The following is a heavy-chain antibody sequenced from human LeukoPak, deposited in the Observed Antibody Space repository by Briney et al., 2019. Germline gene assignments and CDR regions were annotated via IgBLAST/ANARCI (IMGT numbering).Heavy chain of an antibody. V-gene: IGHV4-39*01. CDR2: IYYIGST. Sequence: SDPQSLPCTVSGRSISSSRYYWGWIRQPPAKGLEWNGSIYYIGSTYYNSSLKSRVTISVDTSKNQFSLKLSSVTAADTAVYYCARKTLRDFDYWGQGTLVTVSS. J-gene: IGHJ4*02. CDR1: GRSISSSRYY. CDR3: ARKTLRDFDY.